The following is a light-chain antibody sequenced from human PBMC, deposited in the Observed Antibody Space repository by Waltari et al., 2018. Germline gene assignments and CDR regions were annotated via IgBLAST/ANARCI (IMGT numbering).Light chain of an antibody. Sequence: SYELTQPPSVSVSPGHTARIPCSGAALANQYFYWYQQKPAKPPVLMIYKDTERPSGIPERFSGSSSGTTVTLTISGVQAEDEADYYCQSSDTNCTHVFGIGTKVTVL. J-gene: IGLJ1*01. CDR1: ALANQY. CDR2: KDT. CDR3: QSSDTNCTHV. V-gene: IGLV3-25*03.